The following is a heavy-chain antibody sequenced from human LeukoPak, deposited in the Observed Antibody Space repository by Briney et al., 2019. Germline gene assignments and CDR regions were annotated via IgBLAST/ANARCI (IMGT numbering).Heavy chain of an antibody. Sequence: PGGSLRLSCAASGFTFSSYAMHWVRQAPGKGLEWVAVISYDGSNKYYADSVKGRFTISRDNSKNTLYLQINSLRAEDTAVYYCARDGTGYYYNWFDPWGQGTLVTVSS. V-gene: IGHV3-30-3*01. J-gene: IGHJ5*02. D-gene: IGHD3/OR15-3a*01. CDR1: GFTFSSYA. CDR2: ISYDGSNK. CDR3: ARDGTGYYYNWFDP.